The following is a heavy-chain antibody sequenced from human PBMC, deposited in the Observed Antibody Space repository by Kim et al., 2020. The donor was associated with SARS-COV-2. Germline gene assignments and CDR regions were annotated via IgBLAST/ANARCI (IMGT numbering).Heavy chain of an antibody. CDR2: ISGDGGST. CDR1: GFTFDDYA. Sequence: GGSLRLSCAASGFTFDDYAMHWVRHAPGKGLEWVSLISGDGGSTYYADSVKGRFTISRDNSKNSLSLQMNSLRTEDTAFYYCAKDMVEALYCSGWYYYYYYMDVWRRRTTVTVPS. CDR3: AKDMVEALYCSGWYYYYYYMDV. J-gene: IGHJ6*03. D-gene: IGHD6-19*01. V-gene: IGHV3-43*02.